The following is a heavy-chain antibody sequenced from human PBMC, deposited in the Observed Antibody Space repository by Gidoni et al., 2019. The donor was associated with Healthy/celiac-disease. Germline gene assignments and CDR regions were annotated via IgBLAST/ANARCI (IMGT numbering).Heavy chain of an antibody. CDR3: AKDRNDQAGSYYFDY. J-gene: IGHJ4*02. CDR2: ISWDGGST. V-gene: IGHV3-43*01. CDR1: GFTFEDYT. Sequence: EVQPVESGGVVVQPGGSLRRSCAPSGFTFEDYTLHWVRQAPGKGLEWVSLISWDGGSTYYADSVKGRFTISRDNSKNSLYLQMNCLRTEDTALYYCAKDRNDQAGSYYFDYWGQGTLVTVSS.